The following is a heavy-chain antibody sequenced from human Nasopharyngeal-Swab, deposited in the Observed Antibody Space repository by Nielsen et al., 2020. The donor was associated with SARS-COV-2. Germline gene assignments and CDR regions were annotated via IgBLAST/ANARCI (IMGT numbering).Heavy chain of an antibody. J-gene: IGHJ4*02. CDR1: GFTFSSYA. CDR3: AKDPEDIPYYFDY. V-gene: IGHV3-30-3*01. CDR2: ISYDGSNK. D-gene: IGHD2-15*01. Sequence: GSLRLSCAASGFTFSSYAMHWVRQAPGRGLEWVAVISYDGSNKYYADSVKGRFTISRDNSKNTLYLQMNSLRAEDTAVYYCAKDPEDIPYYFDYWGQGTLVTVSS.